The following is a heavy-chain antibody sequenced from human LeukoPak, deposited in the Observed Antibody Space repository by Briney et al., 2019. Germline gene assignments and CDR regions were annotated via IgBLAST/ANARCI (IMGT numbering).Heavy chain of an antibody. CDR3: ASLPYYDSSGYYFDY. V-gene: IGHV4-4*09. CDR1: GGSISSYY. CDR2: IYTSGST. Sequence: PSETLSLTCTVSGGSISSYYWSWIRQPPGKGLEWIGYIYTSGSTNYNPSLKRRVTISVDPSKHQFSLKLSSVTAADTAVYYCASLPYYDSSGYYFDYWGQGTLVTVSS. J-gene: IGHJ4*02. D-gene: IGHD3-22*01.